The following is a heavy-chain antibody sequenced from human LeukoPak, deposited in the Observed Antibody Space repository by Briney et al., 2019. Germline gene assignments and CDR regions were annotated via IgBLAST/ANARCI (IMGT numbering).Heavy chain of an antibody. V-gene: IGHV1-2*02. Sequence: ASVKVSCKASGYTFTGYYMHWVRQVPGQGLEWMGWINPNSGGTNYAQKFQGRVTMTRDTSISTAYMELSRLRSDDTAVYYCARDASNWTNFDYWGQGTLVTVSS. D-gene: IGHD1-20*01. CDR2: INPNSGGT. CDR1: GYTFTGYY. J-gene: IGHJ4*02. CDR3: ARDASNWTNFDY.